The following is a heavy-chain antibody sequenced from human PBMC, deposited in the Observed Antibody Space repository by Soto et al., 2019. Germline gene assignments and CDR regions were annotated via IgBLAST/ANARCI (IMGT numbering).Heavy chain of an antibody. J-gene: IGHJ4*02. V-gene: IGHV3-53*01. Sequence: GGSLRLSCAASGFTVSSNYMSWVRQAPGKGLEWVSVIFSGGSTYYADAGKGRFTISRENSKNTLDLQMNSLRAEDTAVYYCTRDLPGYGSSWPREWGQGTLVTVSS. CDR1: GFTVSSNY. CDR3: TRDLPGYGSSWPRE. CDR2: IFSGGST. D-gene: IGHD6-13*01.